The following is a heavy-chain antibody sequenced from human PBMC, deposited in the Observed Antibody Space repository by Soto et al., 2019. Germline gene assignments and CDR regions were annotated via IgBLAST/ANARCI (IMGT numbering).Heavy chain of an antibody. Sequence: SETLSLTCTVSGDSISSYYWSWIRQPPGKGLEWIGYIYYSGSTNYNPSLKSRVTISVDTSKNQFSLKLSSVTAADTAVYYCARAPAPLYSRSWYYFDYWGQGTLVTVSS. CDR3: ARAPAPLYSRSWYYFDY. CDR1: GDSISSYY. V-gene: IGHV4-59*01. CDR2: IYYSGST. J-gene: IGHJ4*02. D-gene: IGHD6-13*01.